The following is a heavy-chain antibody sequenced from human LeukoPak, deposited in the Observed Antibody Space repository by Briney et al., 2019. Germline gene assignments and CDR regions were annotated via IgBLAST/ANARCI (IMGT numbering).Heavy chain of an antibody. D-gene: IGHD3-22*01. J-gene: IGHJ3*02. CDR3: AGSGYYDSSGYLTNDAFDI. CDR1: GGSFSGYY. CDR2: INHSGST. V-gene: IGHV4-34*01. Sequence: SETLSLTCAVYGGSFSGYYWSWIRQPPGKGLEWIGEINHSGSTTYNPSLKSRVIISVDTSKNQFSLKLSSVTAAGTAVYYCAGSGYYDSSGYLTNDAFDIWGQGTMVTVSS.